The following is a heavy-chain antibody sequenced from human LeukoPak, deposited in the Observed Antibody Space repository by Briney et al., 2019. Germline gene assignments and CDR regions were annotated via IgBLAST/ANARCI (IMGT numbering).Heavy chain of an antibody. CDR2: IWYDGSNK. CDR1: GFTFSSYG. D-gene: IGHD6-19*01. J-gene: IGHJ4*02. Sequence: PGRSLRLSCAASGFTFSSYGMHWVRQAPGKGLEWVAVIWYDGSNKYYADSVKGRFTISRGNSKNTLYLRMNSLRAEDTAVYYCARGSSGWYPGPFDYWGQGTLVTVSS. V-gene: IGHV3-33*01. CDR3: ARGSSGWYPGPFDY.